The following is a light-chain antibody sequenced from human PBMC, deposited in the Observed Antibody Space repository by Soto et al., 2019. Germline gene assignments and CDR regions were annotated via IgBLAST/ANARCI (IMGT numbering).Light chain of an antibody. J-gene: IGKJ1*01. CDR2: GAF. Sequence: EFVLTPSTATLSVSPGEGATLSCRASQSISGTLAWYQQKPGQAPRLLIYGAFTRATGFPARFSGSGSGTDFTLTITSLQSEDFAVYYCQQYDNWPWTFGQGTKVDIK. CDR3: QQYDNWPWT. V-gene: IGKV3-15*01. CDR1: QSISGT.